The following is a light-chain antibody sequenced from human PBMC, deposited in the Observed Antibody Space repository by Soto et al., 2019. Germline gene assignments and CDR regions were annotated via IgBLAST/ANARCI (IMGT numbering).Light chain of an antibody. J-gene: IGKJ4*01. CDR3: QQYNKWPLT. Sequence: EIVMTQSPATLSVSPGERATLSCRASQSVSSNLAWYQQKPGQAPRLLIYGASTRATDIPARFSGSGSGTEFTLTISSLQSEDFAVYYCQQYNKWPLTFGGGTKVDI. CDR1: QSVSSN. CDR2: GAS. V-gene: IGKV3-15*01.